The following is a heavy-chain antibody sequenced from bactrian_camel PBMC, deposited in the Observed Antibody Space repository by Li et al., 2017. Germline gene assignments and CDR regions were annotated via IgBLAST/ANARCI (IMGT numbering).Heavy chain of an antibody. D-gene: IGHD4*01. CDR3: AADPTVYFCDYAAVSFFAY. Sequence: HVQLVESGGGSVQEGGSLTLSCQASGYTRGDWCMGWFRQVPGKEREVVATMSTAGGGGHYGDSVTGRFTISQDNAKNTLYLLMNSLKPEDTAMYYCAADPTVYFCDYAAVSFFAYWGQGTQVTVS. V-gene: IGHV3-3*01. CDR2: MSTAGGGG. CDR1: GYTRGDWC. J-gene: IGHJ4*01.